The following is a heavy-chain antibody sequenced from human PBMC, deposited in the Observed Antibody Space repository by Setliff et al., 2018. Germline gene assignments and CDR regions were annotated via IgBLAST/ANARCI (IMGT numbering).Heavy chain of an antibody. CDR1: GGSISSSNW. CDR3: VREVYGSGNN. J-gene: IGHJ4*02. V-gene: IGHV4-4*02. Sequence: KASETLSLTCAVSGGSISSSNWRSWVRQPPGKGLEWLGEIYHNGSTNYNPSLKSRLTMLVDKSKNQFSLKLSSVTAADTAVYYCVREVYGSGNNWGQGTLVTVSS. CDR2: IYHNGST. D-gene: IGHD3-10*01.